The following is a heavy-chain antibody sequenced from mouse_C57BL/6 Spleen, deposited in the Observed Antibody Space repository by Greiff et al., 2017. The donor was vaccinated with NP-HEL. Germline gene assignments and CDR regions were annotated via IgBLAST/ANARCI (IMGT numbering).Heavy chain of an antibody. CDR3: TFYDGYYSYWYFDV. D-gene: IGHD2-3*01. CDR2: IRLKSDNYAT. CDR1: GFTFSNYW. J-gene: IGHJ1*03. V-gene: IGHV6-3*01. Sequence: EVQGVESGGGLVQPGGSMKLSCVASGFTFSNYWMNWVRQSPEKGLEWVAQIRLKSDNYATHYAESVKGRFTISRDDSKSSVYLQMNNLRAEDTGIYYCTFYDGYYSYWYFDVWGTGTTVTVSS.